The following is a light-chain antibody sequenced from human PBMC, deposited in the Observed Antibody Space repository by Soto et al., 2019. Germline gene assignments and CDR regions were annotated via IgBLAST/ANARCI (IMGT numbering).Light chain of an antibody. CDR1: QSISSW. J-gene: IGKJ4*01. CDR3: QHYNCYPPT. Sequence: DIQMTQSPSTLSASVGDRVTITCRASQSISSWLAWYQQKPGKAPNLLIYKASSLESGVPSRFSGSGSGTEFTLSSSSLQTDDFATYDCQHYNCYPPTFGGGTAVEI. V-gene: IGKV1-5*03. CDR2: KAS.